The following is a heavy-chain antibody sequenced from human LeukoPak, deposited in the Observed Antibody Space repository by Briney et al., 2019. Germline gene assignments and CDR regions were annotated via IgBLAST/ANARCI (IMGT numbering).Heavy chain of an antibody. CDR2: INPSGGST. D-gene: IGHD3-22*01. CDR1: GYTFTSYY. Sequence: ASVKVSCKASGYTFTSYYMHWVRQAPGQGREGMGIINPSGGSTSYAQKFQGRVTMTRDTSTSTVYMELSSLRSEDTAVYYCARAVYYDSSGYYPYNDYWGQGTLVTVSS. V-gene: IGHV1-46*01. J-gene: IGHJ4*02. CDR3: ARAVYYDSSGYYPYNDY.